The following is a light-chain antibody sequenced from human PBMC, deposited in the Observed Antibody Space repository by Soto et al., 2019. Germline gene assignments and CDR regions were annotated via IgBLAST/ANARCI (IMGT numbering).Light chain of an antibody. CDR1: RTINTY. J-gene: IGKJ4*01. V-gene: IGKV1-39*01. CDR2: GAS. CDR3: QQTYSDIS. Sequence: DVRMTQSPSSLSASVGDTITITCRASRTINTYLNWFQQKPGEPPRLLIYGASTLHDGVPSRFSGSGSGADFTLTSSCLQPEDFASYHCQQTYSDISFGGGTKV.